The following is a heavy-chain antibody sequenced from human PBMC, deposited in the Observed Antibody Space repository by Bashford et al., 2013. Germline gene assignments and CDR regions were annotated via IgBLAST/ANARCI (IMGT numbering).Heavy chain of an antibody. V-gene: IGHV4-61*07. J-gene: IGHJ4*02. Sequence: WIRQPPGKGLEWIGYIYYSGSTNYNPSLKSRVTISVDTSKNHFYLKLNSVTAADTAVYFCARHNYGSAWSRIDYWGQGTLVTVSS. CDR3: ARHNYGSAWSRIDY. CDR2: IYYSGST. D-gene: IGHD6-19*01.